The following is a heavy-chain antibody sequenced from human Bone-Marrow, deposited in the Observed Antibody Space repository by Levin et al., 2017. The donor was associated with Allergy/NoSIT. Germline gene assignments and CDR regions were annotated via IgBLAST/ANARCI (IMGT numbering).Heavy chain of an antibody. V-gene: IGHV3-66*01. Sequence: QAGGSLRLSCAASGFTVSSNYMSWVRQAPGKGLEWVSVIYSGGSTYYADSVKGRFTISRDNSKNTLYLQMNSLRAEDTAVYYCARDRSYSGYDFGGFDPWGQGTLVTVSS. CDR2: IYSGGST. D-gene: IGHD5-12*01. J-gene: IGHJ5*02. CDR3: ARDRSYSGYDFGGFDP. CDR1: GFTVSSNY.